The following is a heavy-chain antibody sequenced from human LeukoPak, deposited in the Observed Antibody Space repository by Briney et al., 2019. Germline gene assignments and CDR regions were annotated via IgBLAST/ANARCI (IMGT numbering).Heavy chain of an antibody. V-gene: IGHV4-34*01. J-gene: IGHJ4*02. CDR2: ISYSGTT. CDR1: GFTFNHHW. D-gene: IGHD3-10*01. CDR3: ARGLSVGRGVNKLYYFDY. Sequence: PGGSLRLSCAASGFTFNHHWMSWVRQPPGKGLEWIGTISYSGTTHDNPSLKSRVIISVDTSKKQFSLRLSSVTAADTAAYYCARGLSVGRGVNKLYYFDYWGQGPLVTVSS.